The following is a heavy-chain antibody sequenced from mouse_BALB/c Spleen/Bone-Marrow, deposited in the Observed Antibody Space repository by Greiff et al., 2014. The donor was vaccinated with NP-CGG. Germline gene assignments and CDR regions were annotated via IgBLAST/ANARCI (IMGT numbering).Heavy chain of an antibody. CDR3: ACPYGNYDAMDY. CDR1: GYTFTSYW. J-gene: IGHJ4*01. V-gene: IGHV1-87*01. Sequence: VQLVESGAELARPGASVKLSCKASGYTFTSYWMQWVKQRPGQGLEWIGAIYPGDGDTRYTQKFRGKATLTADKSSNTAYMQLSSLTSEDSAVYFCACPYGNYDAMDYWGQGTSVTVSS. CDR2: IYPGDGDT. D-gene: IGHD2-1*01.